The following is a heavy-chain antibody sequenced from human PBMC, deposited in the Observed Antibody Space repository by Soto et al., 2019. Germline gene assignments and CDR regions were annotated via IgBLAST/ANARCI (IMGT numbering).Heavy chain of an antibody. V-gene: IGHV1-69*13. J-gene: IGHJ6*02. CDR2: IIPIFGTA. D-gene: IGHD4-17*01. Sequence: SVKVSCKASGCTYSSYASSWVRQAPGQGLEWMGGIIPIFGTANYAQKFQGRVTITADESTSTAYMELSSLRSEDTAVYYCARSHFMTTVTHYYYYGMDVWGQGTTVTVSS. CDR3: ARSHFMTTVTHYYYYGMDV. CDR1: GCTYSSYA.